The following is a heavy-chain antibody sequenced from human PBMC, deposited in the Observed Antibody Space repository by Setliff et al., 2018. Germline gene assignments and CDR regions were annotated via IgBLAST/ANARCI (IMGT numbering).Heavy chain of an antibody. CDR2: ISGSGGST. Sequence: GGSLRLSCAASGFTFSSYAMSWVRQAPGKGLEWVSAISGSGGSTYYADSVKGRFTISRDNSKNTLYLQMNSLRAEDTAVYFCARANTTGYYYFDYWGQGTLVTVSS. V-gene: IGHV3-23*01. CDR1: GFTFSSYA. D-gene: IGHD3-9*01. J-gene: IGHJ4*02. CDR3: ARANTTGYYYFDY.